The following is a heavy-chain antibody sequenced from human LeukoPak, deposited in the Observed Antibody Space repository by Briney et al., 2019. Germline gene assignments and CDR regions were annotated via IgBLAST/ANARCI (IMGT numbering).Heavy chain of an antibody. CDR3: AKDRSFGGNSDYFDY. D-gene: IGHD4-23*01. J-gene: IGHJ4*02. V-gene: IGHV3-23*01. Sequence: GGSLRLSCAASGFTFSSYAMSWVRQAPGKGLQWVSTISGAGGTTYYADSVKGRLTISRDNSKNTLYLQMNSLKAEDTALYYCAKDRSFGGNSDYFDYWGQGNPVTVSS. CDR1: GFTFSSYA. CDR2: ISGAGGTT.